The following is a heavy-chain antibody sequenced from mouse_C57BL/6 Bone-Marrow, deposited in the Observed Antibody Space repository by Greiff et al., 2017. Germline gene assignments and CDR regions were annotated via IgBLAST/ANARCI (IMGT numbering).Heavy chain of an antibody. J-gene: IGHJ1*03. V-gene: IGHV2-9-1*01. CDR1: GFSLTSYA. Sequence: QVQLKESGPGLVAPSQSLSITCTVSGFSLTSYAISWVRQPPGKGLEWLGVIWTGGGTNYNSALKSRLSISKDNSKSQVFLKMNSLQTDDTARYYCARNLAPIYDGYYDWYFDVWCTGTTVTVSS. D-gene: IGHD2-3*01. CDR3: ARNLAPIYDGYYDWYFDV. CDR2: IWTGGGT.